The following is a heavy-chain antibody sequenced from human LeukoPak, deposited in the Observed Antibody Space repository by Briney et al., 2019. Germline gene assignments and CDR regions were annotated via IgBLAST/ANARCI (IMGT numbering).Heavy chain of an antibody. V-gene: IGHV3-30*04. CDR3: ARESSSGPFAYCFDY. CDR2: ISSDGTNK. CDR1: GFTFSTYV. Sequence: GGSLRLSCAASGFTFSTYVMHWVRQAPGKGLEWVALISSDGTNKYYGDSLKDRFTISRDNSKNTLYLQMNTLRAEDTAVYYCARESSSGPFAYCFDYWGQGTLVTVSS. J-gene: IGHJ4*02. D-gene: IGHD3-22*01.